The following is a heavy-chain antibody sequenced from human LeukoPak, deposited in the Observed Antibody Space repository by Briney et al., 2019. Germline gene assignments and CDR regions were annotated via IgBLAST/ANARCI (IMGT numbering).Heavy chain of an antibody. D-gene: IGHD4-11*01. CDR2: VFSNGGP. J-gene: IGHJ4*02. V-gene: IGHV4-4*07. CDR1: GGSIHSYH. Sequence: SETLSLTCSVSGGSIHSYHWSWVRQPAGKGLEWIGRVFSNGGPNYNPSLASRLTISVDASKNQFFLQLRSVTAADTAVYYCVRDPGNFSNLPYYFDHWGQGSLVTVSS. CDR3: VRDPGNFSNLPYYFDH.